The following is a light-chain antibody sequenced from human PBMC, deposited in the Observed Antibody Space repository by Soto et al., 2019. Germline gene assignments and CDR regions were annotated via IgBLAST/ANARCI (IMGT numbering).Light chain of an antibody. CDR1: QDINKW. CDR3: QQARSFPHT. CDR2: AAS. Sequence: DIQMTQSPSSVSAPVGDRVTISCRASQDINKWLAWYQQKPGKAPKLLISAASTLQSGVPSRFSGSGSGKEFTLTIQSLQPDDIATYYCQQARSFPHTFGQGTQLEIK. J-gene: IGKJ2*01. V-gene: IGKV1-12*01.